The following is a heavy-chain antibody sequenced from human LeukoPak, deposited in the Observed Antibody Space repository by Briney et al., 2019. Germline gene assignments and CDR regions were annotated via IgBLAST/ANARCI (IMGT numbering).Heavy chain of an antibody. CDR3: ASSLVRGVIKLSWFDP. Sequence: ASVKVSCKASGGTFSSYAISWVRQAPGQGLEWMGGIIPIFGTANYAQKFQGRVTITADESTSTAYMELSSLRSEDTAVYYCASSLVRGVIKLSWFDPWGQGTLVTVSS. J-gene: IGHJ5*02. D-gene: IGHD3-10*01. CDR2: IIPIFGTA. V-gene: IGHV1-69*13. CDR1: GGTFSSYA.